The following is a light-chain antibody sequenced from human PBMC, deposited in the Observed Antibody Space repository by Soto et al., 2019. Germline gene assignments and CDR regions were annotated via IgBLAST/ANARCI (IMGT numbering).Light chain of an antibody. Sequence: QSALTQPASLSGSPGQSITISCTGASSDIGNYNYVSWYQQHPGNAPKLVIYDVSHRPSGVSDRFSGSKSGIRASLTISGLQAEDEADYCCSSYTSSGTQVVFGGGTKVTVL. CDR3: SSYTSSGTQVV. CDR1: SSDIGNYNY. V-gene: IGLV2-14*01. CDR2: DVS. J-gene: IGLJ2*01.